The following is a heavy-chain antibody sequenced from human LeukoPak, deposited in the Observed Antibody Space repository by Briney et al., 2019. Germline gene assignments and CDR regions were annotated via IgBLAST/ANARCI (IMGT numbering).Heavy chain of an antibody. CDR1: GGSINSGDFL. D-gene: IGHD4-17*01. V-gene: IGHV4-39*01. J-gene: IGHJ4*02. CDR3: ARQMNTVTADY. Sequence: PSETLSLTCTVSGGSINSGDFLWGWIRQPPGKGLEWIGSIFYSGSTYYNPSLNSRVTISIDTSKNQFSLRLSSVTAADTAVYYCARQMNTVTADYWGQGTLVTVSS. CDR2: IFYSGST.